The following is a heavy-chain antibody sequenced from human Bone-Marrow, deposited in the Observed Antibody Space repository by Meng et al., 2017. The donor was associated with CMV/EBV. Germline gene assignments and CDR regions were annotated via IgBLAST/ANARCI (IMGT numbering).Heavy chain of an antibody. CDR1: GYTFTSYW. J-gene: IGHJ3*02. CDR3: ARLSPTPYAFDI. CDR2: IYPGDSDT. V-gene: IGHV5-51*01. Sequence: KVSCKGSGYTFTSYWIGWVRQMPGKGLEWMGIIYPGDSDTTHSPSFQSQVTISADKSTSAAYLQWSSLKASDTAMYYCARLSPTPYAFDIWGQGTMVTVSS.